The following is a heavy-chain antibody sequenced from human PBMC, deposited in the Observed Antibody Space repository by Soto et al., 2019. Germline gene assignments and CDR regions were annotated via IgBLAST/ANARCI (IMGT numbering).Heavy chain of an antibody. CDR3: ARDPPYGAAAGSFDY. Sequence: GGSLRLSCAASGFTFSSYWMHWVRQAPGKGLVWVSRINSDGSSTSYADSVKGRFTISRDNAKNTLYLQMNSLRAEDTAVYCCARDPPYGAAAGSFDYWGQGTPVTVSS. CDR1: GFTFSSYW. J-gene: IGHJ4*02. CDR2: INSDGSST. V-gene: IGHV3-74*01. D-gene: IGHD6-13*01.